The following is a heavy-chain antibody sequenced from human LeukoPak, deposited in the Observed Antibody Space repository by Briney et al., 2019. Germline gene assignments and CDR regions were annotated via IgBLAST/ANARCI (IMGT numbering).Heavy chain of an antibody. J-gene: IGHJ6*03. CDR3: ARLKSTIFGVVIPPYYYYYMDV. D-gene: IGHD3-3*01. V-gene: IGHV1-8*01. CDR2: MNPNSGNT. CDR1: GYTFTSYD. Sequence: ASVTVSCKASGYTFTSYDINWVRQATGQGLEWMGWMNPNSGNTGYAQKFQGRVTMTRNTSISTAYMELSSLRSEDTAVYYCARLKSTIFGVVIPPYYYYYMDVWGKGTTVTVSS.